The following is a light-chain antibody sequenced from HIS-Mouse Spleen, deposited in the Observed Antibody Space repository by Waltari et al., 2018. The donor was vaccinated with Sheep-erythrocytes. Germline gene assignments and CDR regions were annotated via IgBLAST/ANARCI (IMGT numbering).Light chain of an antibody. CDR3: CSYAGSYNHV. Sequence: QSALTQSRSVSGSPGQSVTISCTGTSSDVGGYNYVFWYQQHPGQAPKLMIYDVNKPPSGVPDRFSGSKSGNTASLTISGLQAEDEADYYCCSYAGSYNHVFATGTKVTVL. J-gene: IGLJ1*01. CDR2: DVN. CDR1: SSDVGGYNY. V-gene: IGLV2-11*01.